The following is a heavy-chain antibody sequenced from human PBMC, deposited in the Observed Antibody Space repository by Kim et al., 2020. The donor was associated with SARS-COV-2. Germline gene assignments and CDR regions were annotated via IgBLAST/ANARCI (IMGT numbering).Heavy chain of an antibody. CDR3: ARDRRYSSSWHYGMDV. V-gene: IGHV1-69*01. D-gene: IGHD6-13*01. J-gene: IGHJ6*02. Sequence: KFQGRVTITADESTSTAYMELSSLRSEDTAVYYCARDRRYSSSWHYGMDVWGQGTTVTVSS.